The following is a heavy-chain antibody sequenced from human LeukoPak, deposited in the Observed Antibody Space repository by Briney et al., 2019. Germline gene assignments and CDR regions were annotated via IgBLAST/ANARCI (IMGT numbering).Heavy chain of an antibody. V-gene: IGHV3-23*01. CDR3: AKLDYGDHGYFDL. Sequence: GGSLILSCAASGFTFSSYAMSWVRRAPGQGLEGISAISCSGGNTYYEVSVKGRLTISRDNSKNTLYLEMNSLTAQDTAVYYCAKLDYGDHGYFDLRGRGKLVSVSS. D-gene: IGHD4-17*01. CDR2: ISCSGGNT. CDR1: GFTFSSYA. J-gene: IGHJ2*01.